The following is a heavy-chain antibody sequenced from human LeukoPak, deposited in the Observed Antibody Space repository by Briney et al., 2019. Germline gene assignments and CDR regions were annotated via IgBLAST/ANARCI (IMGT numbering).Heavy chain of an antibody. CDR2: VYPSDSDT. Sequence: GESLKISCKGSGYSFTNYWIAWVRQVPGKGLDWVGVVYPSDSDTRYSPSFQGQVTTSADKSTSTAYLQWSSLKASDTAMYYCARLSDRNWGHPPDYWGQGTLVTVSS. J-gene: IGHJ4*02. CDR3: ARLSDRNWGHPPDY. D-gene: IGHD7-27*01. CDR1: GYSFTNYW. V-gene: IGHV5-51*01.